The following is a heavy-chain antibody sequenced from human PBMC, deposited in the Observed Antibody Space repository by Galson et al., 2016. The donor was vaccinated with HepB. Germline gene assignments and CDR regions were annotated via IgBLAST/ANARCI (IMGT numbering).Heavy chain of an antibody. Sequence: SLRLSCATSGFTFSYYYMSWIRQAPGKGLEWLSYISSSGRPIYYADSVKGRLTLSRDNAKNSLYLQMNNLRGEDTAVYYCARMIPLYSSGWYVRGDGWFDPWGQGTLVTVSS. D-gene: IGHD6-19*01. V-gene: IGHV3-11*01. CDR1: GFTFSYYY. J-gene: IGHJ5*02. CDR2: ISSSGRPI. CDR3: ARMIPLYSSGWYVRGDGWFDP.